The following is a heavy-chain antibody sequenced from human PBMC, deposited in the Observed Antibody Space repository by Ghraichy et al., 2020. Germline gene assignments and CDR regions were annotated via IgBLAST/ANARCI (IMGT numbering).Heavy chain of an antibody. D-gene: IGHD2-8*01. CDR1: GGSIRSGGYY. Sequence: SETLSLTCTVSGGSIRSGGYYWSWIRQHPGKGLEWIGYIYYSWSTYYNPSLKSRVTISVDTSKNQFSLKLSSVTAADTAVYYWASQGGVPLQNYYYGMNVWGQGTTVTVSS. J-gene: IGHJ6*02. CDR3: ASQGGVPLQNYYYGMNV. CDR2: IYYSWST. V-gene: IGHV4-31*03.